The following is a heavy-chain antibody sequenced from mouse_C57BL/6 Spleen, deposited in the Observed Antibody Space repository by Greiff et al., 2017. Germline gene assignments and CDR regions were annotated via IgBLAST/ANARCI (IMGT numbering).Heavy chain of an antibody. V-gene: IGHV1-59*01. D-gene: IGHD2-2*01. CDR2: IDPSDSYT. Sequence: VQLQQPGAELVRPGTSVKLSCKASGYTFTSYWMHWVKQRPGQGLEWIGVIDPSDSYTNYNQKFKGKATLTVDTSSSTAYMQLSSLTPEDSAVYYCARGRVTTGEMDYWGQGTSVTVSS. CDR3: ARGRVTTGEMDY. CDR1: GYTFTSYW. J-gene: IGHJ4*01.